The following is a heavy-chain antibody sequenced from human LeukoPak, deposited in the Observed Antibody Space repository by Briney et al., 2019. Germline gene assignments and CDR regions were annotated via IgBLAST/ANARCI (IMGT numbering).Heavy chain of an antibody. J-gene: IGHJ4*02. CDR3: ARHHPFWSGYVYYLDY. Sequence: SETLSHTCTVSGGSISSSSYYWGWIRQPPGKGREWIGSIYYTGSTYYNPSLKSRVAMSVDASKNQFSLKLSSVTAADTAVYYCARHHPFWSGYVYYLDYWGQGTLVTVSS. CDR2: IYYTGST. CDR1: GGSISSSSYY. V-gene: IGHV4-39*01. D-gene: IGHD3-3*01.